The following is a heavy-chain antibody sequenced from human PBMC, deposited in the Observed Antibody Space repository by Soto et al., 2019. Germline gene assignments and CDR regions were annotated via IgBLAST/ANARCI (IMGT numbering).Heavy chain of an antibody. D-gene: IGHD6-19*01. J-gene: IGHJ6*02. CDR1: GYTFSTYA. V-gene: IGHV1-3*01. Sequence: QVQLVQSGAEVKKPGASVKVSCKASGYTFSTYAVHWVRQAPGQRLEWMGWINAGNGDASYSQKLQGRVTITRDTSAGTAYMELSSLTSEDTAAYYRARGVSSGWFHYYGMDVWGQGTTVTVSS. CDR2: INAGNGDA. CDR3: ARGVSSGWFHYYGMDV.